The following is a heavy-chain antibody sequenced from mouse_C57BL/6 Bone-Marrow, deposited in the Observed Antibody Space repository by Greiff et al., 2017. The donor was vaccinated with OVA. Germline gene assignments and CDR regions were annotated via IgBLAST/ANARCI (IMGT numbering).Heavy chain of an antibody. J-gene: IGHJ4*01. CDR2: INPRSGST. CDR3: ASYCYAKGY. V-gene: IGHV1-81*01. Sequence: QVQLQQSGAELARPGASVKLSCKASGYTFTSYGISWVKQRTGQGLEWIGEINPRSGSTYYNEKFKGKATLTADKSSSTAYMELRSLTSEDSAVYFCASYCYAKGYWGQGTTVTVSS. CDR1: GYTFTSYG.